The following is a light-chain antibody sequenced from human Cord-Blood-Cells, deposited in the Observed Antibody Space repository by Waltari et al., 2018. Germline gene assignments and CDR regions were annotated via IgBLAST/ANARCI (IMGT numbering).Light chain of an antibody. J-gene: IGKJ4*01. Sequence: DIQMTQSPSTLSASVGDRVPITCRASQSISSWLAWYQQKPGKAPKLLIYDASRLESGVPSRFSGSGSGTEFTLTISSLQPDDFATYYCQQYNGYPLTFGGGTKVEIK. CDR3: QQYNGYPLT. CDR1: QSISSW. CDR2: DAS. V-gene: IGKV1-5*01.